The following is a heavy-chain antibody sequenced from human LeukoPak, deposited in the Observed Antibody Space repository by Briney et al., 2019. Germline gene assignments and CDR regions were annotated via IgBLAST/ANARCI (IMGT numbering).Heavy chain of an antibody. CDR1: GYTLTGYY. V-gene: IGHV1-2*02. D-gene: IGHD5-24*01. CDR2: INPNSGGT. J-gene: IGHJ4*02. Sequence: ASVKVSCKASGYTLTGYYMHWVRPAPGRGLEWMGWINPNSGGTNYAQKFQGRVTMTRDTSISTAYMELSRLRSDDTAVYSCAIGGFRVEFDYWGQGTLVTVSS. CDR3: AIGGFRVEFDY.